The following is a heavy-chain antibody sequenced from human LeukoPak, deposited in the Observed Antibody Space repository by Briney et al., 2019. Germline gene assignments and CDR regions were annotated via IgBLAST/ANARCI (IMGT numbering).Heavy chain of an antibody. CDR1: GGSISTYY. V-gene: IGHV4-59*08. CDR3: ARHRKEDLTAAGWFDP. J-gene: IGHJ5*02. Sequence: SETLSLTCTVSGGSISTYYWSWIRQPPGKGLEWIGSIFYSGSTYYNPSLKSRVTISPDTSKNQFSLKLSSVTAADTAVYYCARHRKEDLTAAGWFDPWGQGTLVTVSS. CDR2: IFYSGST. D-gene: IGHD6-13*01.